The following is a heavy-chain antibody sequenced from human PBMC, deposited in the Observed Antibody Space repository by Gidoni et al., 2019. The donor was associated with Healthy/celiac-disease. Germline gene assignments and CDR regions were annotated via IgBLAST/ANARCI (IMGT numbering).Heavy chain of an antibody. V-gene: IGHV6-1*01. CDR1: GDRVSRNGAA. CDR3: ARDPPGEDGMDV. D-gene: IGHD1-26*01. J-gene: IGHJ6*02. CDR2: TYYRSKWYN. Sequence: QVQLQQAGPGLGKPSQTLSLTGPISGDRVSRNGAAWNWIRQSPARGLEWLGRTYYRSKWYNDYAVSVKSRITINPYTSKNQFSLQLNSVTPEDAAVYYCARDPPGEDGMDVWGQGTTVTVSS.